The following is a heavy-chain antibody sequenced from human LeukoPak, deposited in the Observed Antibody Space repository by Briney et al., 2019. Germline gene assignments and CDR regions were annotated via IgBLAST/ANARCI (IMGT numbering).Heavy chain of an antibody. D-gene: IGHD1-26*01. CDR3: ATTALGGSYYGGHYYFDY. Sequence: GGSLRLSCAASGFTFSSYSMNWVRQAPGKGLEWVSSISSSSSYIYYADSVKGRFTISRDNAKNSLYLQMNSLRAEDTAVYYCATTALGGSYYGGHYYFDYWGQGTLVTVSS. J-gene: IGHJ4*02. CDR1: GFTFSSYS. V-gene: IGHV3-21*01. CDR2: ISSSSSYI.